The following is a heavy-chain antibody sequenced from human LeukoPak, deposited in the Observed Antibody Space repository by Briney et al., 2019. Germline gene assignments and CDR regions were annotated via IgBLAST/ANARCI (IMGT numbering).Heavy chain of an antibody. D-gene: IGHD4-23*01. Sequence: TGESLKISCKGSGYSYTNNWISWVRQMPGKGLEWMGEIDPSDSYTNYSPSFQGQVTISSDKSISTAYLQWSSLKASDTAMYYCARVRNGGNSHDASDIWGQGTVVTVSS. CDR3: ARVRNGGNSHDASDI. CDR2: IDPSDSYT. CDR1: GYSYTNNW. J-gene: IGHJ3*02. V-gene: IGHV5-10-1*01.